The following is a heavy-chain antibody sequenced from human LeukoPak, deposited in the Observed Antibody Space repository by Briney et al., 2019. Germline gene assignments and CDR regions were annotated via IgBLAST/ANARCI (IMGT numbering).Heavy chain of an antibody. CDR3: ALLGIVLVIYRDY. D-gene: IGHD3-9*01. CDR2: INSSGCST. J-gene: IGHJ4*02. V-gene: IGHV1-46*03. CDR1: GYTFTSYY. Sequence: GASVKVSFKSSGYTFTSYYMHWVRQAPAQGLEGMGLINSSGCSTNYAHRFQGRGTLTSDMYTSTVYMELSRLRSEDTAVYYCALLGIVLVIYRDYWGQGTLVTVSS.